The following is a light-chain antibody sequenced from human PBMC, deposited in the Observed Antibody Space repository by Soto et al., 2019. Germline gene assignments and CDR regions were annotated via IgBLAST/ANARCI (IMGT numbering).Light chain of an antibody. CDR2: EVN. CDR1: STDVGSHNY. Sequence: QSVLTQAASVSESPGQSISLSCGGTSTDVGSHNYVSWYQQHPGKAPKLIIFEVNNRPSGVSNRFSGSKSGNTASLTISGLQAEDEADYYCSSYTTRSTYVVLGGGTKLTVL. J-gene: IGLJ2*01. CDR3: SSYTTRSTYVV. V-gene: IGLV2-14*01.